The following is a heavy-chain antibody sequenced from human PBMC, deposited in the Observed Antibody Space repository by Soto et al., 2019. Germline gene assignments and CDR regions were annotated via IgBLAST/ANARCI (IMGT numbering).Heavy chain of an antibody. CDR1: GFTFSSYE. V-gene: IGHV3-48*03. D-gene: IGHD3-3*01. Sequence: GGSMRLSCAASGFTFSSYEMNWVRQAPGKGLEWVSYISSSGSTIYYADSVKGRFTISRDNAKNSLYLQMNSLRAEDTAVYYCARGEGTIFGVISLIRGAYGMDVWGQGTTVTVSS. J-gene: IGHJ6*02. CDR3: ARGEGTIFGVISLIRGAYGMDV. CDR2: ISSSGSTI.